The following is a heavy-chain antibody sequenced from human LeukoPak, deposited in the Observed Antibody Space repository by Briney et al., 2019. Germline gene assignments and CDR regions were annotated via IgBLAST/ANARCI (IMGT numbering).Heavy chain of an antibody. Sequence: GGSLRLSCAASGFTVSSNYMSWVRQAPGKGLEWVSVIYSGGSTYYADSVKGRFTISRDNSKNTLYLQMNSMTAEDTAVYYCASLKDRVGASDYWGQGTLVTVSS. CDR1: GFTVSSNY. CDR3: ASLKDRVGASDY. D-gene: IGHD1-26*01. CDR2: IYSGGST. J-gene: IGHJ4*02. V-gene: IGHV3-66*01.